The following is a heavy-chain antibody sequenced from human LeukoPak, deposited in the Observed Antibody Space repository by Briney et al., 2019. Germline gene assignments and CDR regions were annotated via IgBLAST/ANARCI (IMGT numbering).Heavy chain of an antibody. CDR1: GYTFTGYY. CDR2: INPNSGGT. D-gene: IGHD6-6*01. J-gene: IGHJ4*02. CDR3: ARTRDSSSTQFDY. Sequence: GASVKVSCKASGYTFTGYYMHWVRQAPGQGLEWMGWINPNSGGTNYAQKVQGRVTMTRDMSTSTVYMELSSLRSEDTAVYYCARTRDSSSTQFDYWGQGTLVTVSS. V-gene: IGHV1-2*02.